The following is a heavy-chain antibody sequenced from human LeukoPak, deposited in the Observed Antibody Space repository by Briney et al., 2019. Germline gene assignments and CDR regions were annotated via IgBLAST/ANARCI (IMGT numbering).Heavy chain of an antibody. Sequence: PSETLSLTCTVSGGSISSGGYYWSWIRQPPGKGLEWIGYIYYSGSTNYNPSLKSRVTISVDTSKNQFSLKLSSVTAADTAVYYCARMEYMYYFDYWGQGTLVTVSS. CDR2: IYYSGST. CDR3: ARMEYMYYFDY. D-gene: IGHD1-1*01. CDR1: GGSISSGGYY. V-gene: IGHV4-61*08. J-gene: IGHJ4*02.